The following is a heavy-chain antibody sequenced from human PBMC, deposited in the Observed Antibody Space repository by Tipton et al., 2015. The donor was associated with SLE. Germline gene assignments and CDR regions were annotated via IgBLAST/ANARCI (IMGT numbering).Heavy chain of an antibody. CDR2: IYATGNT. CDR1: GGSISGYY. CDR3: AKHRYWFDP. V-gene: IGHV4-59*08. Sequence: TLSLTCTVSGGSISGYYWSWIRQPPGKGLEWIGYIYATGNTDYNPSLKSRVTISVDTSKNQFSLKLSSVTAADTAVYYCAKHRYWFDPWGQGTLVTVSS. J-gene: IGHJ5*02.